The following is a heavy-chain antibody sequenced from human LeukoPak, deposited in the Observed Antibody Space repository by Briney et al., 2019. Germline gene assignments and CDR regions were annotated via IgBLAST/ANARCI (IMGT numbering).Heavy chain of an antibody. CDR1: GYTFTGYY. D-gene: IGHD6-19*01. J-gene: IGHJ6*02. Sequence: ASVKVSCKASGYTFTGYYMHWVRQAPGQGLEWMGWINPNSGGTSYAQKFQGRVTMTRDTSISTAYMELSRLRSDDTAVYYCATHPRGSGWYYGMDVWGQGTTVTVSS. V-gene: IGHV1-2*02. CDR2: INPNSGGT. CDR3: ATHPRGSGWYYGMDV.